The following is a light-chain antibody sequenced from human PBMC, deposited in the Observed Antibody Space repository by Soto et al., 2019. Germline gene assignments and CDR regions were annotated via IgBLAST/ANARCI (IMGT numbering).Light chain of an antibody. J-gene: IGKJ1*01. CDR3: QQYEAVVT. V-gene: IGKV3-20*01. CDR2: GVS. CDR1: QSVGSTF. Sequence: EIVLTQSPGTLSLSPGERATLSCRASQSVGSTFLAWYQQKPGQAPRLLIYGVSTRATGIPDRFSGSGSGTDFTLTISRLEPEDVAVYYCQQYEAVVTFGQGTKVDIK.